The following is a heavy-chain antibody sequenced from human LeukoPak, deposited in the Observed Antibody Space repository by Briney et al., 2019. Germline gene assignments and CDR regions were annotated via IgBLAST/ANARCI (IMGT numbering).Heavy chain of an antibody. D-gene: IGHD3-9*01. J-gene: IGHJ1*01. Sequence: PSQTLSLTCTVSGGSISSGSYYWSWIRQPAGKGLEWIGRIYTSGSTNYNPSLKSRVTISVDTSKNQFSLKLSSVTAADTAVYYCARGDLLRYFDWFNPHTGYFQHWGQGTLVTVSS. CDR1: GGSISSGSYY. V-gene: IGHV4-61*02. CDR3: ARGDLLRYFDWFNPHTGYFQH. CDR2: IYTSGST.